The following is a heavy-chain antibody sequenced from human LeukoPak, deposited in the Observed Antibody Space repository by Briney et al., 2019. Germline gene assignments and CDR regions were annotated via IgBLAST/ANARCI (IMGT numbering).Heavy chain of an antibody. Sequence: SETLSLTCTVSGYSISSGYYWGWIRQPPGKGLEWIGSIYHSGSTYYNPSLKSRVTISVDTSKNQFSLKLSSVTAADTAVYYCASQVVAAYFDYWGQGTLVTVSS. CDR3: ASQVVAAYFDY. CDR2: IYHSGST. V-gene: IGHV4-38-2*02. CDR1: GYSISSGYY. J-gene: IGHJ4*02. D-gene: IGHD2-15*01.